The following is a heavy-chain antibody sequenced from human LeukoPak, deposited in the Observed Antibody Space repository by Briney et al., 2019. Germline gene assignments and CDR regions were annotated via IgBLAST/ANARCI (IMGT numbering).Heavy chain of an antibody. CDR2: ISNSGGTT. Sequence: GGSLRLSCAASGFTISSYAMSWVRQAPGKGLEWVSVISNSGGTTYYADSVKGRFTISRDNSKNTLYLQMNSLRAEDTAVYYCAREPPYCGGDCRSLSDYWGQGALVTVSS. V-gene: IGHV3-23*01. J-gene: IGHJ4*02. D-gene: IGHD2-21*02. CDR3: AREPPYCGGDCRSLSDY. CDR1: GFTISSYA.